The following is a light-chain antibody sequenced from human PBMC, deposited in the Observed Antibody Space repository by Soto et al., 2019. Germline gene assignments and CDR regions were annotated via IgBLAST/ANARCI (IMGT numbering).Light chain of an antibody. J-gene: IGLJ3*02. CDR2: EVT. Sequence: QSALTQPASVSGSPGQSITISCTGSSSDVGSYNIVSWYQHHPGRAPKLILYEVTKRPSGVSNRFSGSKSGNTASLTISGLQAEDEADYYCCSYAGDSTFVFGGGTKLTV. V-gene: IGLV2-23*02. CDR1: SSDVGSYNI. CDR3: CSYAGDSTFV.